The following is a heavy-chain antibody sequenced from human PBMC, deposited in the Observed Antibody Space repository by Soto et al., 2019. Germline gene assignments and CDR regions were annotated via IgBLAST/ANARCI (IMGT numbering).Heavy chain of an antibody. J-gene: IGHJ6*02. D-gene: IGHD2-15*01. CDR2: INHSGST. V-gene: IGHV4-34*01. Sequence: SETLSLTCAVYGGSFSGYYWSWIRQPPGKGLEWIGEINHSGSTNYNPSLKSRVTISVDTSKNQFSLKLSSVTAADTAVYYCERDRPSRYCSGGSCYHPLNYYYYGMDVWGQGTTVTVSS. CDR1: GGSFSGYY. CDR3: ERDRPSRYCSGGSCYHPLNYYYYGMDV.